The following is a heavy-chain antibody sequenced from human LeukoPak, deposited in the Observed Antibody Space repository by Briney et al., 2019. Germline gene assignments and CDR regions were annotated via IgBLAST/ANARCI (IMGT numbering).Heavy chain of an antibody. J-gene: IGHJ4*02. D-gene: IGHD3-10*01. CDR2: IRSKANSYAT. CDR3: SVDGSGSYYSEYYFDY. V-gene: IGHV3-73*01. Sequence: PGGSLRLSCAASGFTFSGSAMHWVRQASGKGLEWVGRIRSKANSYATAYAASVKGRFTISRDDSKNTAYLQMNSLKTEDTAVYYCSVDGSGSYYSEYYFDYWGQGTLVTVSS. CDR1: GFTFSGSA.